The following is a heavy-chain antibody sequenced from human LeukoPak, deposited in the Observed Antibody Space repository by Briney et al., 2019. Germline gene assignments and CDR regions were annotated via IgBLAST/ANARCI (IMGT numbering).Heavy chain of an antibody. V-gene: IGHV4-59*01. CDR1: GGSISSYY. J-gene: IGHJ3*02. CDR2: IYYSGST. D-gene: IGHD1-26*01. Sequence: AETLSLTCTVSGGSISSYYWSWIRQPPGKGLEWIGYIYYSGSTNYNPSLKSRVTISVDTSKNQFSLKLSSVTAADTAVYYCASRGSLDAFDIWGQGTMVTVSS. CDR3: ASRGSLDAFDI.